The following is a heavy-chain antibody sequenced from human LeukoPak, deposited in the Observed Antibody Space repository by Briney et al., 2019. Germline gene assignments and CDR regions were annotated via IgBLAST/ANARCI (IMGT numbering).Heavy chain of an antibody. CDR2: ISAYNGNT. Sequence: ASVKVSCKASGYTFTSYDISWVRQAPGQGLEWMGWISAYNGNTNYAQKLQGRVTMTTDTSTSTAYMELRSLRPDDTAVYYVSRDPGTAYSNFGGAPNWSNPGGQGTLVTVSS. J-gene: IGHJ5*02. D-gene: IGHD3-16*01. CDR3: SRDPGTAYSNFGGAPNWSNP. CDR1: GYTFTSYD. V-gene: IGHV1-18*01.